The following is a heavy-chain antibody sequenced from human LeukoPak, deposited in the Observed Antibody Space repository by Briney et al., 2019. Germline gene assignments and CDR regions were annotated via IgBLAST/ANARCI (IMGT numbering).Heavy chain of an antibody. CDR2: INDSGST. J-gene: IGHJ5*02. CDR1: CGSFSGYY. D-gene: IGHD3-3*01. V-gene: IGHV4-34*01. Sequence: SETLSLTCAAYCGSFSGYYWSWIRPPPGKGLECIGEINDSGSTNYNPSLKSRVTISVDTSKNQFSLKLSSVTAADTAVYYCVRGPLRSGYYRPNWFDPWGQGTLVTVSS. CDR3: VRGPLRSGYYRPNWFDP.